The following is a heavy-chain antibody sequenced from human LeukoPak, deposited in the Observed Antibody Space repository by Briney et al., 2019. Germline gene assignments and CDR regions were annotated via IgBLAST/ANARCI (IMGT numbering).Heavy chain of an antibody. J-gene: IGHJ6*04. D-gene: IGHD2-15*01. CDR2: ISSTGNFV. Sequence: GESLRLSCAASGFTFSSYSMNWVRQAPGKGLEWVSSISSTGNFVHYADSVKGRFTISRDNAKNSLYLQMDSLRGEDTAAYFCARVGCRGGSCSSRGDYYYGMDVWGKGTTVTVSS. CDR1: GFTFSSYS. V-gene: IGHV3-21*06. CDR3: ARVGCRGGSCSSRGDYYYGMDV.